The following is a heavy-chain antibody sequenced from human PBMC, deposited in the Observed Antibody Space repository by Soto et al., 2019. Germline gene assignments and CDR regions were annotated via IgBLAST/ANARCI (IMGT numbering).Heavy chain of an antibody. V-gene: IGHV4-30-4*01. Sequence: QVQLQESGPGLVKPSQTLSLTCTVSGGSISSGDYYWSWIRQPPGKGLEWIGYIYYSGSTYYNPSLKSRVTISVDTSKNQFSLKLSSVTAADAAVYYCASPNYYDSSGYYLDAFDIWGQGTMVTVSS. J-gene: IGHJ3*02. CDR3: ASPNYYDSSGYYLDAFDI. D-gene: IGHD3-22*01. CDR1: GGSISSGDYY. CDR2: IYYSGST.